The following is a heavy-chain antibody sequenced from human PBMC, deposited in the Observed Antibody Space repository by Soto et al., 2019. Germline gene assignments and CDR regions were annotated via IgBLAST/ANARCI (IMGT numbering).Heavy chain of an antibody. J-gene: IGHJ6*02. CDR2: IYYIGST. CDR3: ASRTEFSANYAMDV. D-gene: IGHD2-15*01. Sequence: PSETLSLTCTVSGGSISTYYWSWIRHPPGKGLEWIGYIYYIGSTNFNPSLKSRVTMSVDTSKNQFSLRLSSVTAADTAVYYCASRTEFSANYAMDVWGQGTTVTVSS. V-gene: IGHV4-59*08. CDR1: GGSISTYY.